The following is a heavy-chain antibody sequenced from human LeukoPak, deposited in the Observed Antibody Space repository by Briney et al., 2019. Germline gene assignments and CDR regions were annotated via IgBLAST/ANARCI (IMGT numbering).Heavy chain of an antibody. CDR3: TRDGYYYDSTGGSNWFDP. D-gene: IGHD3-22*01. Sequence: ASVTVTFKSSVYTFTNYYMHSVRQPPAQGLEWMGIINPSGGSTSYEQKFQGRVTMTRDTSTSTVYMELSSLRSEDTAVYYCTRDGYYYDSTGGSNWFDPWGQGALVTVSS. CDR2: INPSGGST. CDR1: VYTFTNYY. J-gene: IGHJ5*02. V-gene: IGHV1-46*01.